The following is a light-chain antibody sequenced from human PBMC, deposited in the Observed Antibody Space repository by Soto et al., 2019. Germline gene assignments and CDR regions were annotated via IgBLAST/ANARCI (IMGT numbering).Light chain of an antibody. Sequence: EIVLTQSPCTLSFSPGEGFALSCRASQSITSSNFAWYQKRPGQAPRLLVYAASSRATGIPSRFSGSGSGKEFPPTSSRLQYEDFAVYYCQQYNNWPRTFGQGTKVDIK. CDR2: AAS. J-gene: IGKJ1*01. V-gene: IGKV3D-15*01. CDR3: QQYNNWPRT. CDR1: QSITSSN.